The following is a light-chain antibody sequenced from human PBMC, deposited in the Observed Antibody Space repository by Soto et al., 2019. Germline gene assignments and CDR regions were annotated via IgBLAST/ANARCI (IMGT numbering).Light chain of an antibody. J-gene: IGKJ3*01. CDR2: AAS. CDR1: RSMSISRAGQSSY. Sequence: DIQITHSPSSLSSSVGDIFTITCLSSRSMSISRAGQSSYLNWYQQTPGKAPKLLIYAASSLQSGVPSRFSGSGSGTDFTLTISSLQPEDFATYYCQQSYTTPITFGPGTKVDIK. V-gene: IGKV1-39*01. CDR3: QQSYTTPIT.